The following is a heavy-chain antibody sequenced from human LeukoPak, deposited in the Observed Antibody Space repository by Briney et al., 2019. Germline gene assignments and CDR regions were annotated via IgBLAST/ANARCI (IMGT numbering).Heavy chain of an antibody. CDR1: GFTFSNYA. CDR2: ISGSGGST. V-gene: IGHV3-23*01. J-gene: IGHJ2*01. Sequence: GQSLRLSCAASGFTFSNYAMSWVRQAPGKGLEWVSAISGSGGSTYYADSVKGRFTISRDNSKNTLYLQMNSLRAEDTAVYYCAKDTGVWYFDLWGRGTLVTVSS. CDR3: AKDTGVWYFDL. D-gene: IGHD4-17*01.